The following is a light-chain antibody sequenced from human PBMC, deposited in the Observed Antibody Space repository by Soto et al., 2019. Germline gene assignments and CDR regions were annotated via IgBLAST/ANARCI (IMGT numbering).Light chain of an antibody. V-gene: IGLV2-11*01. CDR1: SSVVGGYNY. CDR3: CSYAGSYTLV. J-gene: IGLJ1*01. Sequence: QSALTQPRSVSGSPGQSVTISCTGTSSVVGGYNYVSWYQQHPGKAPKLMIYDVSKRPSGVPDRFSGSKSGNTASLTISGLQAEDEADYYCCSYAGSYTLVFGTGTRSPS. CDR2: DVS.